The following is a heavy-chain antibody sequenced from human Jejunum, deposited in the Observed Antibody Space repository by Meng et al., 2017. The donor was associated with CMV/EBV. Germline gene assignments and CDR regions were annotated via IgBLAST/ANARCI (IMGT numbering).Heavy chain of an antibody. Sequence: GFPFDEYAMTWVRQVPGKGLEWVSGINWNGGSRSYADSVKGRFTISRDSATSSLFLQMNSLRAEDTALYYCARGPVSTSPWWWFDPWGQGTLVTVSS. J-gene: IGHJ5*02. CDR3: ARGPVSTSPWWWFDP. V-gene: IGHV3-20*03. CDR1: GFPFDEYA. D-gene: IGHD2-2*01. CDR2: INWNGGSR.